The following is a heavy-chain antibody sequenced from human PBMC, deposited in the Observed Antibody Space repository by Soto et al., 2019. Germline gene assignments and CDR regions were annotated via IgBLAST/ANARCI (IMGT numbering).Heavy chain of an antibody. Sequence: GGSLRLSCAASGFTFSSYSMNWVRQAPGKGLEWVSSISSSSSYIYYADSVKGRFTISRDNAKNSLYLQMNSLRAEDTAVYYCARDGYCSGGSCYHYFDYWGHGMLVTVSS. V-gene: IGHV3-21*01. D-gene: IGHD2-15*01. CDR2: ISSSSSYI. CDR1: GFTFSSYS. J-gene: IGHJ4*01. CDR3: ARDGYCSGGSCYHYFDY.